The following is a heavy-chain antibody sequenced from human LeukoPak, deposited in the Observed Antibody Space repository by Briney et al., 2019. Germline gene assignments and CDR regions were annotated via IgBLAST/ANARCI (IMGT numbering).Heavy chain of an antibody. D-gene: IGHD3-10*01. J-gene: IGHJ4*02. CDR2: IYYSGST. Sequence: HSGTLSLTCTVSGGSISSYYWSWIRQPPGKGLEWIGYIYYSGSTNYNPSLKSRVTISVDTSKDQFSLKLSSVTAADTAVYYCARGVYGPRYFDYWGQGTLVTVSS. V-gene: IGHV4-59*01. CDR1: GGSISSYY. CDR3: ARGVYGPRYFDY.